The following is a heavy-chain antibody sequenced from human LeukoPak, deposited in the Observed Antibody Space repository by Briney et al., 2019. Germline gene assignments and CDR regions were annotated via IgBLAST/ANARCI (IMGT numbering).Heavy chain of an antibody. V-gene: IGHV1-8*01. J-gene: IGHJ6*02. CDR3: ARDNVNRGSSWGYDYFGMDV. D-gene: IGHD6-13*01. CDR2: MNPYSGIT. CDR1: GYTFTSSYD. Sequence: ASVKVSCKASGYTFTSSYDINWVRQAPGQGLEWMGWMNPYSGITGYPQKFQGRVTMTRDTSISTAYMELSSLTSEDTAVYFCARDNVNRGSSWGYDYFGMDVWGQGTAVTVSS.